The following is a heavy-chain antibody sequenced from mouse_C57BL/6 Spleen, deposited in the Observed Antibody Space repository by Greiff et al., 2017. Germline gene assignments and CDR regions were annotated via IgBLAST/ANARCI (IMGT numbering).Heavy chain of an antibody. J-gene: IGHJ4*01. CDR1: GFTFSSYA. D-gene: IGHD2-5*01. CDR3: ARDRDSNYYMDY. V-gene: IGHV5-4*01. CDR2: ISDGGSYT. Sequence: EVQLVESGGGLVKPGGSLKLSCAASGFTFSSYAMSWVRQTPEKRLEWVATISDGGSYTYYPDNVKGRFTISRDNAKNNLYLQMSHLKSEDTAMYYCARDRDSNYYMDYWGQGTSVTVSS.